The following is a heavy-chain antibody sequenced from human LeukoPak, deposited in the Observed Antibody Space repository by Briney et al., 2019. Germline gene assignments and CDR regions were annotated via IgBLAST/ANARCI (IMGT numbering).Heavy chain of an antibody. CDR2: IYDSGST. D-gene: IGHD2-15*01. CDR3: ARGPVEELLHNWFDP. V-gene: IGHV4-39*01. J-gene: IGHJ5*02. Sequence: SETLCLTCTVSGGSIRSSYYYWGWIRQPPGKGLEWIGSIYDSGSTYYNPSLKSRVTISVDTSRNQFSLKLSSVTAADTAVYYCARGPVEELLHNWFDPWGQGTLVTVSS. CDR1: GGSIRSSYYY.